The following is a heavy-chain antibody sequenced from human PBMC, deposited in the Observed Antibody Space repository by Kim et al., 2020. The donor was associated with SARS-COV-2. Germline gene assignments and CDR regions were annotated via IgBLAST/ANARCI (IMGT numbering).Heavy chain of an antibody. Sequence: GGSLRLSCAASGFTFSSYSMNWVRQAPGKGLEWVSYISSSSSTIYYADSVKGRFTISRDNAKNSLYLQMNSLRDEDTAVYYCAREGITIFGVVIYYYGMDVWGQGTTVTVSS. CDR1: GFTFSSYS. J-gene: IGHJ6*02. CDR2: ISSSSSTI. V-gene: IGHV3-48*02. CDR3: AREGITIFGVVIYYYGMDV. D-gene: IGHD3-3*01.